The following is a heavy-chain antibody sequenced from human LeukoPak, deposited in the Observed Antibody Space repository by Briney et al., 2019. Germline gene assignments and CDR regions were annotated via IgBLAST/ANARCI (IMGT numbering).Heavy chain of an antibody. CDR3: TRDLRAKDGMDV. D-gene: IGHD4/OR15-4a*01. CDR2: IRSKAYGGTT. J-gene: IGHJ6*02. V-gene: IGHV3-49*04. Sequence: GGSLRLSCTASGFTFGDYAMSWVRQAPGKGLEWVGFIRSKAYGGTTENAASVKGRFTISRDDSKSIAYLQMNSLKTEDTAVYYCTRDLRAKDGMDVWGQGTTVTVSS. CDR1: GFTFGDYA.